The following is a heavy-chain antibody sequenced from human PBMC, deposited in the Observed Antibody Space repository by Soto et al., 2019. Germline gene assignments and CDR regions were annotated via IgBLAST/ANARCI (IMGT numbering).Heavy chain of an antibody. V-gene: IGHV5-10-1*01. CDR3: ARLYYFRGYYYYSGMVF. Sequence: GESLKISCKGSGYSFTRYWISWVRQMPGKGLEWMGRIDPSYSYTHYSPSFQVHVTISADKSISTAYLQWSSLKASDTAMYYCARLYYFRGYYYYSGMVFSGTGPTVTVS. CDR2: IDPSYSYT. CDR1: GYSFTRYW. D-gene: IGHD3-10*01. J-gene: IGHJ6*04.